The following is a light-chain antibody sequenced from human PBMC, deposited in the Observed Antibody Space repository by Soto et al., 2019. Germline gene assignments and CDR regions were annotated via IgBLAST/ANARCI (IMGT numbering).Light chain of an antibody. V-gene: IGLV1-44*01. J-gene: IGLJ1*01. Sequence: QSVLTQPPSASGTPGQRVTISCSGSISNIGSNVVNWFQQLPGTAPKLRIYNNNQRPSGVPDQFSGSKSGTSASLAISGLQSEDEADYYCATWDDSLNGYVFGTGTKVTVL. CDR1: ISNIGSNV. CDR3: ATWDDSLNGYV. CDR2: NNN.